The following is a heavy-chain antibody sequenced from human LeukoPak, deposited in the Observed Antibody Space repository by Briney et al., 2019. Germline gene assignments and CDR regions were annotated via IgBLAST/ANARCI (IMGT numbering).Heavy chain of an antibody. J-gene: IGHJ6*02. CDR1: GFTLSDHY. Sequence: SGGSLRLSCAASGFTLSDHYVVWVRQAPGKGLAWVGRTRNKARSYTTEYAAPVDGRFTISRDDSKNLLNLQMNSLKAEDTAVYYCARTVTTNYAIDVWGQGTTVTVSS. CDR2: TRNKARSYTT. CDR3: ARTVTTNYAIDV. D-gene: IGHD4-17*01. V-gene: IGHV3-72*01.